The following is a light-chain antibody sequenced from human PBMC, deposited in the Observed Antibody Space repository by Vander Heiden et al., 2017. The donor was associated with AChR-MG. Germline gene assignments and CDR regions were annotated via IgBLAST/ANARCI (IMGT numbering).Light chain of an antibody. CDR3: HHDGRSPA. Sequence: EVVLTQSPGTLSLSPGERATFSCRASQSIRSTYLAWYQQTLGQPPRLLIYGASTRATGIPDRFSGGGSGTDFTLSISRLEPEDFAMYYCHHDGRSPAFGQRTKLEI. J-gene: IGKJ2*01. CDR2: GAS. CDR1: QSIRSTY. V-gene: IGKV3-20*01.